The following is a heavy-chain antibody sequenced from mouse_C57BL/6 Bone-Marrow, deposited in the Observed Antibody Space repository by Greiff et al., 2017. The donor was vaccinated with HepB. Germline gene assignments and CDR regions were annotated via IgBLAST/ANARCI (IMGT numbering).Heavy chain of an antibody. Sequence: EVKLVESGGGLVQPGESLKLSCESNEYEFPSHDMSWVRKTPEKRLELVAAITSDGGSTYYPDTMERRFIISRDNTKKTLYLQMSSLRSEDTALYYCARHSYSNYERVWFAYWGQGTLVTVSA. CDR2: ITSDGGST. CDR3: ARHSYSNYERVWFAY. CDR1: EYEFPSHD. V-gene: IGHV5-2*01. J-gene: IGHJ3*01. D-gene: IGHD2-5*01.